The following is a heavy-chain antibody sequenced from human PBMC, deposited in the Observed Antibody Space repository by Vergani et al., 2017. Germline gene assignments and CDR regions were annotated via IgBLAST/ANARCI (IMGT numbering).Heavy chain of an antibody. Sequence: QVQLQQWGAGLLKPSETLSLTCAVYGGSFSGYYWSWIRQPPGKGLEWIGEINHSGSTNYNPSLKSRVTISVDTSKNQFSLKLSYVTAADTAVYYCARGGVAAAGRYMDVWGKGTTVTVSS. CDR1: GGSFSGYY. V-gene: IGHV4-34*01. D-gene: IGHD6-13*01. J-gene: IGHJ6*03. CDR3: ARGGVAAAGRYMDV. CDR2: INHSGST.